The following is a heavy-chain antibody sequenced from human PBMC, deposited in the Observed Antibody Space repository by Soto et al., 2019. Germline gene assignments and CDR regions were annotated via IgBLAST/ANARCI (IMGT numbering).Heavy chain of an antibody. D-gene: IGHD1-20*01. CDR1: GGSIRVQSYY. Sequence: SSETLSLTCTVSGGSIRVQSYYWTWIRQTPGKGLEWVGSSYYSGTSYFNPALKGRVTISVDTSTNQFSLRLTSVTAADTAVYYCTRRYNWNDYYLDPWGQGTLVTVYS. CDR2: SYYSGTS. J-gene: IGHJ5*02. V-gene: IGHV4-39*01. CDR3: TRRYNWNDYYLDP.